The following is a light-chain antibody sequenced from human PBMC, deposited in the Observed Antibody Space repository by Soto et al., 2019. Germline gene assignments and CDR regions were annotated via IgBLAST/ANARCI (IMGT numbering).Light chain of an antibody. CDR2: RNN. CDR3: AAWDDSLSGHVV. V-gene: IGLV1-47*01. CDR1: SSNIGSNY. Sequence: QSVLTQPPSASGTPGQRVTISCSGSSSNIGSNYVYWYQQLPGTAPKLLIYRNNRRTSGVPDRFSGSKSGTSAALAISGLRSEDEADYYCAAWDDSLSGHVVFGGGTKVTVL. J-gene: IGLJ2*01.